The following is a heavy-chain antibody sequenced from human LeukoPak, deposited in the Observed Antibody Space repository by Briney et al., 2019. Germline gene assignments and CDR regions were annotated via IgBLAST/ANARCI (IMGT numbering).Heavy chain of an antibody. V-gene: IGHV1-18*01. J-gene: IGHJ2*01. CDR1: GYTFTSYG. CDR2: ISAYNGNT. CDR3: ARDLYPNYGDTDWYFDL. Sequence: ASVKVSCKASGYTFTSYGISWVRQAPGQGLEWMGWISAYNGNTNYAQKLQGRVTMTTDTSTSTAYMELRSLRSDDTAVYYCARDLYPNYGDTDWYFDLWGRGTLVTVSS. D-gene: IGHD4-17*01.